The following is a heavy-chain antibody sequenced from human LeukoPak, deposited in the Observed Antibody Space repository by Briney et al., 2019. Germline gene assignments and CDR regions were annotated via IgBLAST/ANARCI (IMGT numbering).Heavy chain of an antibody. CDR1: GFTFNRYN. CDR2: ISSSSSYI. Sequence: GGSLRLSCAASGFTFNRYNMNWVRRAPGKGLEWVSSISSSSSYIYYVDSVKGRFTISRDISKNTLYLQMNTVRAEDTAVYYCAKDFGATVTLGAFDYWGQGTLVTVSS. V-gene: IGHV3-21*04. D-gene: IGHD4-17*01. J-gene: IGHJ4*02. CDR3: AKDFGATVTLGAFDY.